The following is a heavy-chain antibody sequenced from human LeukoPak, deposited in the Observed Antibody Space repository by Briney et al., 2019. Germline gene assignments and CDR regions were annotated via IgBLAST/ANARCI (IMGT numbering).Heavy chain of an antibody. CDR3: ASGYSYGYSTSGYFDY. J-gene: IGHJ4*02. CDR1: GDSVSSNSAA. CDR2: TYYRSKWYN. D-gene: IGHD5-18*01. Sequence: PSQTLSLTCAISGDSVSSNSAAWNWIRQSPSRGLEWLGRTYYRSKWYNDYAVSVKSRITINPDTSKNQFSLKLSSVTAADTAVYYCASGYSYGYSTSGYFDYWGQGTLVTVSS. V-gene: IGHV6-1*01.